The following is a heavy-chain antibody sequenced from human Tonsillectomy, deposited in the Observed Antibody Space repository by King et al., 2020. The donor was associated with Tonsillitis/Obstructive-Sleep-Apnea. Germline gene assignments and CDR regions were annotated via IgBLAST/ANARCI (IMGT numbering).Heavy chain of an antibody. Sequence: VQLVESGGGLVQPGRSLRLSCAASGFTFDDYAMHWVRQAPGKGLEWVAGISWNSGTIDYADSVQGRFTISRGEAKNSLYLQMNSLRAEDTALYYCAKGRSNWNYRAFDIWGQGTMVTVSS. V-gene: IGHV3-9*01. J-gene: IGHJ3*02. CDR1: GFTFDDYA. D-gene: IGHD1-7*01. CDR3: AKGRSNWNYRAFDI. CDR2: ISWNSGTI.